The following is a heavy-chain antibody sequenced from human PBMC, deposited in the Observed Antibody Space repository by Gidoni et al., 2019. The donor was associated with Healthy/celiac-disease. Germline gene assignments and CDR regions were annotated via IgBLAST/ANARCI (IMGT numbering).Heavy chain of an antibody. CDR1: GYTFPSYH. D-gene: IGHD2-15*01. CDR3: ARGGGGYYYYGMDV. V-gene: IGHV1-8*01. J-gene: IGHJ6*02. Sequence: QVHLVHSGSEVKKPGASVKVSCKASGYTFPSYHINWVRQATGEGLEWMGWMNPNSGNTGYAQKFQGRVTMTRNTSISTAYMELSSLRSEDTAVYYCARGGGGYYYYGMDVWGQGTTVTVSS. CDR2: MNPNSGNT.